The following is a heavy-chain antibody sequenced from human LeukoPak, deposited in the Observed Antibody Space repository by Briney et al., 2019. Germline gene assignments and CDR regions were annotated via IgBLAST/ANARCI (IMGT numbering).Heavy chain of an antibody. CDR1: GCTFDSYA. J-gene: IGHJ4*02. CDR2: ITGNGVSK. Sequence: PGGSLRLSCAASGCTFDSYAMTWVRQAPGKGLEWVSGITGNGVSKYNAASGRGGFTTSRDNSKNTLFLLMNSLGVEETAVYYVAKGRSHWLVAGFDYSGQGTQVTVSS. V-gene: IGHV3-23*01. D-gene: IGHD6-19*01. CDR3: AKGRSHWLVAGFDY.